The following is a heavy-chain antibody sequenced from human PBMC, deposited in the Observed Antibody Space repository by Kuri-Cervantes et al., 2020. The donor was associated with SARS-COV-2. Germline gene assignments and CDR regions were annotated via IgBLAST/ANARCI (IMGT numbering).Heavy chain of an antibody. CDR2: ISSSSSYI. J-gene: IGHJ4*02. Sequence: GGSLRLSCAASGFTFSSYGMNWVRQAPGKGLEYVSSISSSSSYIYYAGSVKGRFTISRDNAKNSLHLQMNSLRAEDTAVYYCARDGGGRPTHSDYWGQGTLVTVSS. CDR1: GFTFSSYG. D-gene: IGHD2-15*01. CDR3: ARDGGGRPTHSDY. V-gene: IGHV3-21*01.